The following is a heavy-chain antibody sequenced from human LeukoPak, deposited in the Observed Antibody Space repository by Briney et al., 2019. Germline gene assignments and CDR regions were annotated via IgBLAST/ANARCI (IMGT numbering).Heavy chain of an antibody. J-gene: IGHJ3*02. V-gene: IGHV4-4*02. D-gene: IGHD3-22*01. Sequence: SGTLSLTCAVSGGSISSSNWWSWVRQPPGKGLEWIGEIYHSGSTNYNPSLKSRVTISVDKSKNQFSLKLSSVTAADTAVYYCARAPRVTMIIVTPGAFDMWGQGTMVTVSS. CDR3: ARAPRVTMIIVTPGAFDM. CDR2: IYHSGST. CDR1: GGSISSSNW.